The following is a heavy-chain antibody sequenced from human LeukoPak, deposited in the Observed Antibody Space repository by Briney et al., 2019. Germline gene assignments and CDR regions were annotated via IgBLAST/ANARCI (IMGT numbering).Heavy chain of an antibody. V-gene: IGHV4-59*08. CDR1: GGSISSYY. J-gene: IGHJ4*02. Sequence: SETLSLTCTVSGGSISSYYWSWIRQPPGKGLEWIGYISNTGSTKYNPSLKSRVTISVDTSKNQFSLKLSSVTAADTAVYYCARLLAYCGGDCYVLDYWGQGTLVTASS. D-gene: IGHD2-21*02. CDR2: ISNTGST. CDR3: ARLLAYCGGDCYVLDY.